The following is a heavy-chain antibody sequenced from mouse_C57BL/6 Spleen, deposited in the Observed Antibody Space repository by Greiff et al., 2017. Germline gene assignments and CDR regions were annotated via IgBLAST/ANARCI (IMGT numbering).Heavy chain of an antibody. CDR1: GYAFSSSW. CDR2: IYTGDGDT. V-gene: IGHV1-82*01. D-gene: IGHD1-1*01. Sequence: QVKLQQSGPELVKPGASVKISCKACGYAFSSSWRNWVKQRPGTGLERNGRIYTGDGDTHYNGTFKGKATLTADKSSSTAYLHLGSLSSEDSALSFFASVTTVVANFDYSGQGTTLTVSS. CDR3: ASVTTVVANFDY. J-gene: IGHJ2*01.